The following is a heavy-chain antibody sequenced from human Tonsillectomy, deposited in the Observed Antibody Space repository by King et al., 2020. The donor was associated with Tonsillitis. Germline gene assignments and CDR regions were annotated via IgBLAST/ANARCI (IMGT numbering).Heavy chain of an antibody. CDR1: GFTFSLSV. D-gene: IGHD2-21*02. J-gene: IGHJ2*01. Sequence: VQLVESGGGVVQPGRSLRLSCATSGFTFSLSVMHWVRQAPGKGLEWVAVISYDGGKTYYADSVKGRFTISRDNSKNTLSLQMNSLRVEDTAVYYCAKDKGGGDPWYFDLWGRGTLVTFSS. V-gene: IGHV3-30*18. CDR3: AKDKGGGDPWYFDL. CDR2: ISYDGGKT.